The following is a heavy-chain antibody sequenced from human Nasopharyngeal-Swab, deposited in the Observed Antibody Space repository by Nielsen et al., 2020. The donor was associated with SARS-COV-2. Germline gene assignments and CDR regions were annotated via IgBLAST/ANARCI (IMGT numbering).Heavy chain of an antibody. CDR1: GFTFTSSA. CDR2: IVVGSGNT. V-gene: IGHV1-58*02. J-gene: IGHJ6*02. D-gene: IGHD2-21*02. CDR3: AAASCGGDCYYHWGVDV. Sequence: SVKVSCKASGFTFTSSAMQWVRQARGQRPEWIGWIVVGSGNTNYAQKFQERVTITRDMSTSTAYMELSSLRSEDTAVYYCAAASCGGDCYYHWGVDVWGQGTTVTVSS.